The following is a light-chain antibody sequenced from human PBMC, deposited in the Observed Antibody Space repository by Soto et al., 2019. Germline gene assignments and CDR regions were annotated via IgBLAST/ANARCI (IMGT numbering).Light chain of an antibody. CDR2: GAS. J-gene: IGKJ1*01. CDR3: QQYGSSGT. Sequence: EIVLTQSPGTLSLSPGERATVSCRASQSVSSSYLAWYQQEPGQAPRLLIYGASSRATGIPDRFSGSGSGTDFTLTISRLEPEDFAVYYCQQYGSSGTFGQGTKVDIK. CDR1: QSVSSSY. V-gene: IGKV3-20*01.